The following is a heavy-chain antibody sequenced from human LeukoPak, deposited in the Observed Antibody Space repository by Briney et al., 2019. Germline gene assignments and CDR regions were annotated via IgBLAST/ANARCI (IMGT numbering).Heavy chain of an antibody. J-gene: IGHJ4*02. CDR3: ARYYQTYGDYVDY. D-gene: IGHD4-17*01. Sequence: ASVKVSCKASGYTFTGYYMHWVRQAPGQGLEWMGWINPNSGGTNYAQKLQGRVTMTTDTSTSTAYMELRSLRSDDTAVYYCARYYQTYGDYVDYWGQGTLVTVSS. V-gene: IGHV1-2*02. CDR1: GYTFTGYY. CDR2: INPNSGGT.